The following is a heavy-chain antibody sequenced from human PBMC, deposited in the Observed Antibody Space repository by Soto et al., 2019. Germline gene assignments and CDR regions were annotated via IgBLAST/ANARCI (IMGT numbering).Heavy chain of an antibody. J-gene: IGHJ4*02. CDR2: INPSGGST. Sequence: ASVKVSCKASGYTFTSYYMHWVRQAPGQGLEWMGIINPSGGSTSYAQKFQGRVTMTRDRFTNIAYMEMSSLRSEDTAVYYCAREFIEVAVFESWGQGTLVTVSS. CDR1: GYTFTSYY. D-gene: IGHD6-19*01. V-gene: IGHV1-46*01. CDR3: AREFIEVAVFES.